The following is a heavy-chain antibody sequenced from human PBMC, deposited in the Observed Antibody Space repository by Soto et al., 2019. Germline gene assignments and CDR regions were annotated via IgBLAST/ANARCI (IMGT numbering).Heavy chain of an antibody. CDR2: IYPGDSDT. V-gene: IGHV5-51*01. D-gene: IGHD6-13*01. CDR1: GYSFTSYW. J-gene: IGHJ5*02. Sequence: GESLKISCKGSGYSFTSYWIGWVRQMPGKGLEWMGIIYPGDSDTRYSPSFQGQVTISADKSISTAYLQWSSLKASDTAMYYCAIGYSSSWYHPRNNWFDPWGQGTLVTVPQ. CDR3: AIGYSSSWYHPRNNWFDP.